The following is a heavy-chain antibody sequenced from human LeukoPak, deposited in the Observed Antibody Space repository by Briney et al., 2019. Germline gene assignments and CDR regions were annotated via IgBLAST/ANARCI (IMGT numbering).Heavy chain of an antibody. CDR2: ISGSGGST. CDR1: GFIFSSYA. D-gene: IGHD2-2*01. V-gene: IGHV3-23*01. CDR3: AKNPDIVVVPPHWFDP. J-gene: IGHJ5*02. Sequence: GGSLRLSCAASGFIFSSYAMSWVRQAPGKGLEWVSAISGSGGSTYYADSVKGRFTISRDNSKNTLYLQMNSLRAEDTAVYYSAKNPDIVVVPPHWFDPWGQGTLVTVSS.